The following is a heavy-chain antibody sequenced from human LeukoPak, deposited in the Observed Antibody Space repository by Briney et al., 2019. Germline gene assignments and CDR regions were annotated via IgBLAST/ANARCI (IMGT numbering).Heavy chain of an antibody. V-gene: IGHV3-53*01. D-gene: IGHD2-2*01. CDR3: AKGVVLVPTAKTYYFDF. CDR1: GFTVGSNY. J-gene: IGHJ4*02. Sequence: GGSLRLSCAASGFTVGSNYMNWVRQAPGKGLEWVSVVYSGGSTYYADSVKGRFTISRDNSKNTLYLQMNSLRAEDTAVYYCAKGVVLVPTAKTYYFDFWGQGTLVTVSS. CDR2: VYSGGST.